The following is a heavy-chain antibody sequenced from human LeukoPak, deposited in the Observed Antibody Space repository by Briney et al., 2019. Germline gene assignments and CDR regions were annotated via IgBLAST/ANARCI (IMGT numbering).Heavy chain of an antibody. J-gene: IGHJ4*02. CDR2: ISREGSIK. Sequence: GGSLRLSCAASGFILSSYDMHWVRQPPGKGLEWLAVISREGSIKYHADSVRGRFTISRDNSHNTLYLQMDSLRAEDTAVYYCARHFTTGSIDHWGQGNLVTVSS. V-gene: IGHV3-30-3*01. CDR3: ARHFTTGSIDH. D-gene: IGHD3-9*01. CDR1: GFILSSYD.